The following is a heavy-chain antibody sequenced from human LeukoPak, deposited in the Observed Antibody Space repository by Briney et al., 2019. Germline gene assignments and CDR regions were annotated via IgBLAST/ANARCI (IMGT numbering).Heavy chain of an antibody. D-gene: IGHD6-25*01. J-gene: IGHJ4*02. Sequence: GESLRLSCAASGFTFSSYSMNWVRQAPGKGLEWVSSISSSSSYIYYADSVKGRFTISRDNAKNSLYLQMNSLRAEDTAVYYCARAGPHSNGLIFDYWGQGTLVTVSS. CDR3: ARAGPHSNGLIFDY. CDR2: ISSSSSYI. V-gene: IGHV3-21*01. CDR1: GFTFSSYS.